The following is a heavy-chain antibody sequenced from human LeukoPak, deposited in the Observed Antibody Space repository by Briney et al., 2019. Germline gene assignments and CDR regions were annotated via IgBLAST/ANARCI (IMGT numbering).Heavy chain of an antibody. V-gene: IGHV1-18*01. CDR1: GYTFTNYG. J-gene: IGHJ4*02. D-gene: IGHD2-15*01. CDR2: ISGYNGNT. Sequence: ASVKVSCTASGYTFTNYGITWVRQAPGQGLEWMGWISGYNGNTNYAQKLQGRVTMTTETSTSTAYMELRSLRSDDTAIYYCARTCSGASCYVIYWGQGTLLTVSS. CDR3: ARTCSGASCYVIY.